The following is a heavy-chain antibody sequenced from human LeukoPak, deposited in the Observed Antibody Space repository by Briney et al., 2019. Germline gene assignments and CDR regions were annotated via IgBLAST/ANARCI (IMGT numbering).Heavy chain of an antibody. D-gene: IGHD3-16*01. V-gene: IGHV3-33*01. CDR1: GFTFSNYG. Sequence: PGGSLRLSCAASGFTFSNYGMHWVRQAPGKGLEWVAVIWYDGSDKYHADSVKGRFTISRDNSKNTLYLQMNSLRVEDTAVYYCARPVVLGAYLRGAYYFDSWGQGTLATVSS. J-gene: IGHJ4*02. CDR2: IWYDGSDK. CDR3: ARPVVLGAYLRGAYYFDS.